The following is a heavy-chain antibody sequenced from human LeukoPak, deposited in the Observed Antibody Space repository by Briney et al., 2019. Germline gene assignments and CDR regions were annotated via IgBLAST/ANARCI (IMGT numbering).Heavy chain of an antibody. J-gene: IGHJ3*01. CDR3: AREEHRLAEAGTSAFDL. D-gene: IGHD6-13*01. V-gene: IGHV3-74*01. CDR1: GFTFSENW. CDR2: INRDGGLT. Sequence: PGGSLRLSCVASGFTFSENWMHWVRQAPGKGLAWVSHINRDGGLTNYADSVKGRFTISRDNARNTVYLQMSSLRVEDTAINFCAREEHRLAEAGTSAFDLGGQGTLVTVSP.